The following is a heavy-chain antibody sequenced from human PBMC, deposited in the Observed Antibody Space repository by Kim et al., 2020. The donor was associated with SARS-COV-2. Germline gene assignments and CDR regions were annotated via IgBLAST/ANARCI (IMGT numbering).Heavy chain of an antibody. Sequence: SETLSLTCTVSGGSVSSGSYYWSWIRQPPGKGLEWIGYIYYSGSTNYNPSLKSRVTISVDTSKNQFSLKLSSVTAADTAVYYCARDLQVGAPDSWGQGTL. CDR3: ARDLQVGAPDS. V-gene: IGHV4-61*01. J-gene: IGHJ4*02. CDR2: IYYSGST. CDR1: GGSVSSGSYY. D-gene: IGHD1-26*01.